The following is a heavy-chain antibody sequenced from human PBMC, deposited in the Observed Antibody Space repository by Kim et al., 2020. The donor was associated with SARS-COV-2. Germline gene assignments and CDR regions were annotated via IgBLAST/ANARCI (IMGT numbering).Heavy chain of an antibody. D-gene: IGHD2-2*01. V-gene: IGHV4-38-2*02. Sequence: SETLSLTCTVSGYSISSGYYWGWIRQPPGKGLEWIGSIYHSGSTYYNPSLKSRVTISVDTSKNQFSLKLSSVTAADTAVYYCAREGCSSTSCYYPYGMDVWGQGTTVPVSS. CDR1: GYSISSGYY. CDR2: IYHSGST. CDR3: AREGCSSTSCYYPYGMDV. J-gene: IGHJ6*02.